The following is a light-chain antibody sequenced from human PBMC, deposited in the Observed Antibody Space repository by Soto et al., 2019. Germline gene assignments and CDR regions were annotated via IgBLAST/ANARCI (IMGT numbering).Light chain of an antibody. Sequence: QSVLTQPPSVSGAPGQRVTISCAGGSSSIGAGYDVHWYQQVPGTAPKLLIYGNFNRPSGVPDRFSGSKSGTSASLAITGRQAGDEADYYGQSYDSSLSGVVFGGGTKLTVL. CDR2: GNF. CDR3: QSYDSSLSGVV. V-gene: IGLV1-40*01. CDR1: SSSIGAGYD. J-gene: IGLJ2*01.